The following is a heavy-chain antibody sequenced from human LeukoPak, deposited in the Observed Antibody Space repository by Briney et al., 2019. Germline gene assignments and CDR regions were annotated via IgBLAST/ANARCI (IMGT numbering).Heavy chain of an antibody. CDR2: ISSNSANT. D-gene: IGHD5-24*01. CDR1: RFTFDTYG. Sequence: GGSLRLSCAASRFTFDTYGMSWVRQAPGKGLEWVSSISSNSANTYYADAVKGRFTISRDNSKNTLYLQMNSLRAEDTAVYYCAGHPAEMNTLWGQGTLVTVSS. J-gene: IGHJ4*02. V-gene: IGHV3-23*01. CDR3: AGHPAEMNTL.